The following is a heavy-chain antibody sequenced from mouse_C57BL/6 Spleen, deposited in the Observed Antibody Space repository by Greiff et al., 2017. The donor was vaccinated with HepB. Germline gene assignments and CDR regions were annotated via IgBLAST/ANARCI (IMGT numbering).Heavy chain of an antibody. Sequence: QVQLQQSGAELVRPGTSVKVSCKASGYAFTNYLIEWVKQRPGQGLEWIGVINPGSGGTNYNEKFKGKATLTADKSSSTAYMQLSSLTSEDSAVYFCARSLDSSGYVDYWGQGTTLTVSS. D-gene: IGHD3-2*02. CDR3: ARSLDSSGYVDY. V-gene: IGHV1-54*01. CDR2: INPGSGGT. J-gene: IGHJ2*01. CDR1: GYAFTNYL.